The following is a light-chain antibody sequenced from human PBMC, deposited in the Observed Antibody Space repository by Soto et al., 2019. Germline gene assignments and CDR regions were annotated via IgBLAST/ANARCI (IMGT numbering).Light chain of an antibody. CDR2: GAS. CDR1: QSVSSN. V-gene: IGKV3-15*01. CDR3: QQYNNWPPYT. Sequence: EIVMTQSPATLSVSPGERATLSCRASQSVSSNLAWYQQKPGQAPRLLIYGASTRATGIPARFSGSGSGTEFTLTISGLQSEDFAVYYGQQYNNWPPYTFGQGTKLEIK. J-gene: IGKJ2*01.